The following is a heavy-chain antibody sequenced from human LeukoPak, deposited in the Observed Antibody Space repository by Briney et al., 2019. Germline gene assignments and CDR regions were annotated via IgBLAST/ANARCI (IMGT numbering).Heavy chain of an antibody. Sequence: GGSLRLSCAASGFTFSSYAMSWVRQAPGMGLEWVSAISGSGGSTYYADSVKGRFTISRDNAKHSLYLQMNSLRAEDTAVYYCAELGITRIGGVWGKGTTVTISS. CDR3: AELGITRIGGV. CDR1: GFTFSSYA. D-gene: IGHD3-10*02. V-gene: IGHV3-23*01. CDR2: ISGSGGST. J-gene: IGHJ6*04.